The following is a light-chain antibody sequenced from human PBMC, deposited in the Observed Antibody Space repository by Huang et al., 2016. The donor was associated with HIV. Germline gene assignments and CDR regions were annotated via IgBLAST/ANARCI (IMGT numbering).Light chain of an antibody. J-gene: IGKJ2*01. Sequence: IVLTQSPATLSLSPGARATLTGGASQSVRNNYLAWYPQKPGLAPRLLIYDAHVRATGIPDRFSGSGSGTDFTLTISRLEPEDFAMYYCQQYSTSSYTFGQGTKVDI. CDR1: QSVRNNY. V-gene: IGKV3D-20*01. CDR2: DAH. CDR3: QQYSTSSYT.